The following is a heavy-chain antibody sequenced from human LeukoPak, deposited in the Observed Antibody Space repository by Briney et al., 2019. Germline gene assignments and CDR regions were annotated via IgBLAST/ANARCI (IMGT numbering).Heavy chain of an antibody. CDR3: ARDLRPKVPAAETYYYYYMDV. J-gene: IGHJ6*03. Sequence: ASVKVSCKASGYTFTSYDINWVRQATGQGLEWMGWMNPNSGNTGYAQKFQGRVTITRNTSISTAYMELSSLRSEDTAVYYCARDLRPKVPAAETYYYYYMDVWGKGTTVTVSS. CDR1: GYTFTSYD. D-gene: IGHD2-2*01. V-gene: IGHV1-8*03. CDR2: MNPNSGNT.